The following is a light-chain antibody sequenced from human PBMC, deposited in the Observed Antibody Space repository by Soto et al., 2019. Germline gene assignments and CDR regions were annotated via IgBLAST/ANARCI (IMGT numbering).Light chain of an antibody. Sequence: QSVLTQPPSASGTPGQTVTISCTGSSSDVGDYNYVSWYQQYPGKAPKLMIYEVSSRPSGVSNRFSGSKSGNTASLTISGLQAEDEADYYCTSYTSTTPVVFGGGTKVTVL. J-gene: IGLJ2*01. CDR3: TSYTSTTPVV. CDR2: EVS. CDR1: SSDVGDYNY. V-gene: IGLV2-14*01.